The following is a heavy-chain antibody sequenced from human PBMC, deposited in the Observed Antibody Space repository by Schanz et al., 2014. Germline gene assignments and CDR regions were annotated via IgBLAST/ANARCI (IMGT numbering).Heavy chain of an antibody. J-gene: IGHJ4*02. CDR2: ISYSGRT. Sequence: QVQLQESGPGLVKPSQTLSLTCTLSGASISSRDFYWSWIRQFPGKGLEWIGYISYSGRTYYSPSLKSRLTRSVDTSKNQFSLRLSSVTAADTAIYYCSRGECSSTSCHEVAPPDDWGQGTLVSVSS. CDR3: SRGECSSTSCHEVAPPDD. D-gene: IGHD2-2*01. V-gene: IGHV4-30-4*08. CDR1: GASISSRDFY.